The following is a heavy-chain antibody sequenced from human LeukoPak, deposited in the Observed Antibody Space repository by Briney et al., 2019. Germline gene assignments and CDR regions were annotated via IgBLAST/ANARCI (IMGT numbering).Heavy chain of an antibody. CDR2: ISSDGNHK. CDR3: ARDRLPPPGVYCFDP. V-gene: IGHV3-30-3*01. CDR1: GFTFSTYA. Sequence: GGSLRLSCAASGFTFSTYAMHWVRQAPGKGLAWVAAISSDGNHKHFADSVRGRFTISRDNSKNTLFLQMNSLRPDDTAVYYCARDRLPPPGVYCFDPWGQGTLVTVSS. D-gene: IGHD5-12*01. J-gene: IGHJ5*02.